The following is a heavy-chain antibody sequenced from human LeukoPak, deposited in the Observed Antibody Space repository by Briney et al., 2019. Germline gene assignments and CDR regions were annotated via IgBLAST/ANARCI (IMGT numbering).Heavy chain of an antibody. V-gene: IGHV3-49*04. CDR3: TSDEYYYDSSGPVMDY. J-gene: IGHJ4*02. D-gene: IGHD3-22*01. CDR1: GFTFGDYA. CDR2: IRSKAYGGTT. Sequence: GGSLGLSCTASGFTFGDYAMSWVRQAPGKGLEWVGFIRSKAYGGTTEYAASVKGRFTISRDDSKSIAYLQMNSLKTEDTAVYYCTSDEYYYDSSGPVMDYWGQGTLVTVSS.